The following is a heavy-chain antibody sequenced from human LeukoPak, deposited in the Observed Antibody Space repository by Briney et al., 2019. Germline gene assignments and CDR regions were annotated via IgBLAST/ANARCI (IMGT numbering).Heavy chain of an antibody. J-gene: IGHJ4*02. CDR1: GYTFTGYY. Sequence: ASVKVSCKASGYTFTGYYLHWVRQAPGQGLEWMGWINPNSGDTKYAQKFQGRVTMTRDTSISTAYMELSRLRSDDTAVYYCATQRGSYRWGTHFDYWGQGTLVTVSS. V-gene: IGHV1-2*02. CDR2: INPNSGDT. CDR3: ATQRGSYRWGTHFDY. D-gene: IGHD3-16*01.